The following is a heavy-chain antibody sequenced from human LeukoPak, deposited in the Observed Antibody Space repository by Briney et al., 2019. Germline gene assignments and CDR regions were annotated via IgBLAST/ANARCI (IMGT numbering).Heavy chain of an antibody. D-gene: IGHD3-3*01. J-gene: IGHJ6*03. CDR2: INPSGGST. Sequence: ASVKVSCKASGYTFTSYYMHWVRQAPGQGLEWMGIINPSGGSTSYAQKFQGRVTMTRDTSTSTVYMELSSLRSEDTAVYYCARGGTDYDFWSGFLPPYYYYYMDVWGKGTTVTVSS. CDR3: ARGGTDYDFWSGFLPPYYYYYMDV. CDR1: GYTFTSYY. V-gene: IGHV1-46*01.